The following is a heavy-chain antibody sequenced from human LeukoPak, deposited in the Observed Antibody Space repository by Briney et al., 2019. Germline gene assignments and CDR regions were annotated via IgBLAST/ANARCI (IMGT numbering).Heavy chain of an antibody. CDR2: INPSGGST. V-gene: IGHV1-46*01. CDR1: GYTFTSYY. J-gene: IGHJ6*03. Sequence: GASVKVSCKASGYTFTSYYMHWVRQAPGQGLEWMGIINPSGGSTSYAQKFQGRVTMTRDMSTSTVYMELSSLRSKDTAVYYCARGGWLRHPYYYYYMDVWGKGTTVTVSS. CDR3: ARGGWLRHPYYYYYMDV. D-gene: IGHD5-12*01.